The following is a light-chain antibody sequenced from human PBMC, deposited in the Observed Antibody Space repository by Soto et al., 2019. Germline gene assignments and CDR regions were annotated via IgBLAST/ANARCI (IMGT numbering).Light chain of an antibody. V-gene: IGLV1-51*02. CDR3: VTWDSSLSVGGV. CDR1: SSNIGDNY. J-gene: IGLJ2*01. CDR2: ENN. Sequence: QTVVTQPPSVSAAPGQTVTISCSGTSSNIGDNYVSWYQQLPGAAPRLLMYENNKRLSGTPDRFSGSKSGTSATLDITGLQTGDEADYYCVTWDSSLSVGGVFGGGTKLTVL.